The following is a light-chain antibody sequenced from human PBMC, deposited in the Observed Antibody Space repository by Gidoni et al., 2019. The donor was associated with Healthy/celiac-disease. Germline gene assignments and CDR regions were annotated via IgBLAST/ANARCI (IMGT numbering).Light chain of an antibody. CDR2: GAS. CDR1: QSVSSSY. V-gene: IGKV3-20*01. CDR3: QQYGSSRWT. Sequence: SPGERATLSCRASQSVSSSYLAWYQQKPGQAPRLLIYGASSRATGIPDFTLTISRLEPEDFAVYYWQQYGSSRWTFGQGTKVEIK. J-gene: IGKJ1*01.